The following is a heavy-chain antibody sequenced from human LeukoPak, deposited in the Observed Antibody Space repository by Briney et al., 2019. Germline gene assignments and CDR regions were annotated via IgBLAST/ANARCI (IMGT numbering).Heavy chain of an antibody. V-gene: IGHV2-5*02. CDR2: IYWDNDK. CDR1: GFSLSTSGVG. J-gene: IGHJ4*02. Sequence: SGPTLVKPTQTLTLTCTFSGFSLSTSGVGVGWIRQPPGKALEWLAVIYWDNDKRYSPSLKSRLTITKDTSKNQVVLTMTNMDPVDTATYYCAHSKNFWSGYYTFDYWGQGTLVTVSS. CDR3: AHSKNFWSGYYTFDY. D-gene: IGHD3-3*01.